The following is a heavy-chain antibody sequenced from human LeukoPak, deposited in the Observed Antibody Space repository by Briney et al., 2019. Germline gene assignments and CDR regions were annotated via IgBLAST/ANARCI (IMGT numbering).Heavy chain of an antibody. CDR1: GGSISCGDYY. CDR2: IFYSGNT. D-gene: IGHD1-26*01. CDR3: ARGGGSYGNYFDY. J-gene: IGHJ4*02. V-gene: IGHV4-30-4*01. Sequence: SETLSLTCTVSGGSISCGDYYWSWIRQPPGKGLKWIGYIFYSGNTYYNPSLKSRVPISVDTSKNRFSLKLSSVTAADTAVYYCARGGGSYGNYFDYWGQGTLVTVSS.